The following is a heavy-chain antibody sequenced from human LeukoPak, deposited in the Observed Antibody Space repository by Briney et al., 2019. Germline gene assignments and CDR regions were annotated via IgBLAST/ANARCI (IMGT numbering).Heavy chain of an antibody. V-gene: IGHV1-24*01. J-gene: IGHJ4*02. CDR3: ATKGPSRIWNYTDY. CDR1: GYTLTELS. Sequence: ASVKVSCKVSGYTLTELSMHWVRQAPGKGLEWMGGFDPEDGETIYAQKFQGRVTMTEDTSTDTAYMELSSLRSEDTAVYYCATKGPSRIWNYTDYWGQGTLVTVSS. CDR2: FDPEDGET. D-gene: IGHD1-7*01.